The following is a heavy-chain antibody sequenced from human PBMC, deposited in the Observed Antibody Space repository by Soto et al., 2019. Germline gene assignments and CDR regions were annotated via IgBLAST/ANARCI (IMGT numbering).Heavy chain of an antibody. CDR2: ISYDGSNN. D-gene: IGHD1-26*01. CDR1: GFTFSSYD. CDR3: ARGRSGGLDY. J-gene: IGHJ4*02. Sequence: QEQLVESGGGVVQPGRSLRVSCAASGFTFSSYDMHWVRPAPGKGLEWVAVISYDGSNNYYADSVKGRFTISRDNSKSTLFLQMNSLRAEDTAAYYCARGRSGGLDYWGQGTLVTVSS. V-gene: IGHV3-30-3*01.